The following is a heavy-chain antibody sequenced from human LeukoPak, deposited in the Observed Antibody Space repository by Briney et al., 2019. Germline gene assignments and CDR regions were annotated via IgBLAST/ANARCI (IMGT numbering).Heavy chain of an antibody. D-gene: IGHD3-10*01. V-gene: IGHV4-39*07. CDR2: IYYSGST. Sequence: PSETLSLTCTVSGGSISSSSYYWGWIRQPPGKGLEWIGSIYYSGSTYYNPSLKSRVTISVDTSKNQFSLKLSSVTAADTAVYYCARSPYGSGRRDFDYWGQGTLVTVSS. J-gene: IGHJ4*02. CDR3: ARSPYGSGRRDFDY. CDR1: GGSISSSSYY.